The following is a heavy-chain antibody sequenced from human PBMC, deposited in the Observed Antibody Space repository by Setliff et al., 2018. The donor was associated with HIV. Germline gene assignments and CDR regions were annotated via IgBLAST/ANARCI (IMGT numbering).Heavy chain of an antibody. Sequence: SETLSLTCTVSGGSISSSSYYWGWIRQPPGKGLEWIGSIYYSGSTYYNPSLKSRVTISVDTSKNQFSLKLSSVTAADTAVYYCARDRHGSGSYYSDYRGQGTLVTVSS. D-gene: IGHD3-10*01. CDR1: GGSISSSSYY. V-gene: IGHV4-39*07. J-gene: IGHJ4*02. CDR3: ARDRHGSGSYYSDY. CDR2: IYYSGST.